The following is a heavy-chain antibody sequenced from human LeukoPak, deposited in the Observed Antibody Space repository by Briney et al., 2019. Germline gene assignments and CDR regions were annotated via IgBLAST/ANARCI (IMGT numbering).Heavy chain of an antibody. CDR1: GGSISSYY. J-gene: IGHJ5*02. D-gene: IGHD3-22*01. Sequence: SETLSLTCTVSGGSISSYYWSWIRQPPGKGLEWIGYIYDSGSTNYNPSLKSRVTISVDTSKNQFSLKLTSVTAADTAVYYCARDGRYYDSSASYWFDPWGQGTLVTVSS. V-gene: IGHV4-59*12. CDR3: ARDGRYYDSSASYWFDP. CDR2: IYDSGST.